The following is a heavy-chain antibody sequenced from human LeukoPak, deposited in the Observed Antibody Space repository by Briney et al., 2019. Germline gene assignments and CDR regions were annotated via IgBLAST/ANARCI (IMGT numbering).Heavy chain of an antibody. CDR3: ARGRRVTFDYYSYFYYMDV. CDR2: IGHSGSA. J-gene: IGHJ6*03. CDR1: GESFSGHY. Sequence: SETLSLTCAVYGESFSGHYWSWIRQPPGKGLEWIGEIGHSGSASYNPSLKSRVTMSVDTSKNQFSLRLRSVTAADTAVYYCARGRRVTFDYYSYFYYMDVWGKGTTVIVSS. V-gene: IGHV4-34*01. D-gene: IGHD1-14*01.